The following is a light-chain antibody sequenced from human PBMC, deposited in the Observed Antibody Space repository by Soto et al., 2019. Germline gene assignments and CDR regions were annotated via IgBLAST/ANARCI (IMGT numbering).Light chain of an antibody. CDR1: SSDVGGYNY. V-gene: IGLV2-8*01. J-gene: IGLJ1*01. CDR3: TSYAGSNNVYV. Sequence: QSALTQPPSASGSPGQTVTISCTGTSSDVGGYNYVSWYQQHPGKAPQLMIYEVSKRPSGVPDRFSGSKSGNTASLTVSGLQAEDEADYYCTSYAGSNNVYVFGTGTKVTVL. CDR2: EVS.